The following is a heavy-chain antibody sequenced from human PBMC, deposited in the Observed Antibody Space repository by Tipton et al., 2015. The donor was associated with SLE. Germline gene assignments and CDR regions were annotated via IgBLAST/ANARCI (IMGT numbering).Heavy chain of an antibody. D-gene: IGHD3-10*01. V-gene: IGHV3-23*01. Sequence: SLRLSCAASGFTFSSYAMSWVRQAPGKGLEWVSRINSDGSSTSYADSVKGRFTISRDNSKNTLYLQMNSLRAEDTAVYYCAKTPGEWNYYYMDVWGKGTTVTVSS. J-gene: IGHJ6*03. CDR3: AKTPGEWNYYYMDV. CDR1: GFTFSSYA. CDR2: INSDGSST.